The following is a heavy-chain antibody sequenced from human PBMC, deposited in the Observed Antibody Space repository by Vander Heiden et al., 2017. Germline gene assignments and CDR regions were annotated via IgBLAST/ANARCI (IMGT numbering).Heavy chain of an antibody. V-gene: IGHV3-23*01. Sequence: EVQLLESGGGLVQPGGSLRLSCAASGFTFSSYALSGVRQAPGKGLEWVSAISGSGGSTYYADSVKGRFTISRDNSKNTLYLQMNSLRAEDTAVYYCAKKTYYYDSSGYPVGDAFDIWGQGTMVTVSS. J-gene: IGHJ3*02. CDR1: GFTFSSYA. D-gene: IGHD3-22*01. CDR2: ISGSGGST. CDR3: AKKTYYYDSSGYPVGDAFDI.